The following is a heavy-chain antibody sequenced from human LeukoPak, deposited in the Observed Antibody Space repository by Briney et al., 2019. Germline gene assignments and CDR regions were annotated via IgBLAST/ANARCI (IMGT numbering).Heavy chain of an antibody. J-gene: IGHJ4*02. Sequence: GGSLRLSCAASGFTFSSYSMNWVRQAPGKGLEWVSVVSGSGGTTYYADSVKGRFTISRDNSKNTLFMQMNSLRAEDTAIYYCAKQPTIWEPCDYWGQGTLVTVSS. CDR3: AKQPTIWEPCDY. V-gene: IGHV3-23*01. CDR1: GFTFSSYS. CDR2: VSGSGGTT. D-gene: IGHD1-14*01.